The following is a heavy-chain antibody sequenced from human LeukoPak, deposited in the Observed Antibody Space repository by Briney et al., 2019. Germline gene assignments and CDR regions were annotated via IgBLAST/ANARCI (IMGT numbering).Heavy chain of an antibody. V-gene: IGHV3-20*04. CDR1: GFAFDEHG. CDR2: INWRGGST. J-gene: IGHJ4*02. D-gene: IGHD2-2*01. Sequence: PGGSLRLSRTASGFAFDEHGMSWLRQVPGKGLEWVSGINWRGGSTGYADPLRGRFTISRDNAKNSLYLQMDSLRAEDTALYYCARAPITSPFYFDYWGQGTLVTVSS. CDR3: ARAPITSPFYFDY.